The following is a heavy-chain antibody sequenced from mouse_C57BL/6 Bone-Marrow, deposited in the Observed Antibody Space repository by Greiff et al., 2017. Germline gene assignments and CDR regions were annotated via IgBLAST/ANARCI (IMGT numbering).Heavy chain of an antibody. Sequence: VQLQQPGAELVKPGASVKLSCKASGYTFTNYWMHWVKQRPGQGLEWIGMMHPNGGSPDYNEKFKSEATLSVDKSSRTAYMELSSLTSEDSAAYYCARSYDYDDYTMDYWGQGTSVTVSS. CDR3: ARSYDYDDYTMDY. CDR1: GYTFTNYW. D-gene: IGHD2-4*01. V-gene: IGHV1-64*01. J-gene: IGHJ4*01. CDR2: MHPNGGSP.